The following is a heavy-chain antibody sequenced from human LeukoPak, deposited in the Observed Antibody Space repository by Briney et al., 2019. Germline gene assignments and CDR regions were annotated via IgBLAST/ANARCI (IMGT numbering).Heavy chain of an antibody. CDR3: ARGGYDFWSGYFDY. J-gene: IGHJ4*02. CDR1: GGSFSGYY. Sequence: SETLSLTCAVYGGSFSGYYWSWIRQPPGKGLEWIGEINHSGGTNYNPSLKSRVTISVDTSKNQFSLKLSSVTAADTAVYYCARGGYDFWSGYFDYWGQGTLVTVSS. CDR2: INHSGGT. V-gene: IGHV4-34*01. D-gene: IGHD3-3*01.